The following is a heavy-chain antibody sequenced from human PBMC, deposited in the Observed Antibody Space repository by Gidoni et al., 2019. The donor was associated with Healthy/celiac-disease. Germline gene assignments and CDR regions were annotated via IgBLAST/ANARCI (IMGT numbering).Heavy chain of an antibody. Sequence: GGTFSSYAISWVRQAPGQGLEWMGGIIPIFGTANYAQKFQGRVTITADKSTSTAYMELSSLRSEDTAVYYCARSNLRLAEFYYYGMDVWGQGTTVTVSS. D-gene: IGHD4-17*01. CDR1: GGTFSSYA. CDR2: IIPIFGTA. CDR3: ARSNLRLAEFYYYGMDV. J-gene: IGHJ6*02. V-gene: IGHV1-69*06.